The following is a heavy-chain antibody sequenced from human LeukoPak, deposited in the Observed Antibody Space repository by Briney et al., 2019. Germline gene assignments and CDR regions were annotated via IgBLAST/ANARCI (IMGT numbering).Heavy chain of an antibody. Sequence: SETLSLTCTVSGDSFRSYYWSWTRQPPGKGLEWTGYIYYSGSTNYNPSLKSRVTISVDTSKNQFSLKLNSVTAADTAVYYCARGRNLEWFDYWGQGTLVTVSS. CDR3: ARGRNLEWFDY. V-gene: IGHV4-59*01. D-gene: IGHD3-3*01. J-gene: IGHJ5*01. CDR1: GDSFRSYY. CDR2: IYYSGST.